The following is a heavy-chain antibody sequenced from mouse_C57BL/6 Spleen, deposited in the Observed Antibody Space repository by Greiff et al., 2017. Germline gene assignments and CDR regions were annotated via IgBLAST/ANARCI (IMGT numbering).Heavy chain of an antibody. Sequence: QVQLKQSGAELVRPGASVTLSCKASGYTFTDYEMHWVKQTPVHGLEWIGAIDPETGGTAYNQKFKGKAILTADKSSSTAYMELRSLTSEDSAFYYCTKSGQLEGIDYWGQGTTLTVSS. V-gene: IGHV1-15*01. CDR1: GYTFTDYE. J-gene: IGHJ2*01. D-gene: IGHD3-3*01. CDR2: IDPETGGT. CDR3: TKSGQLEGIDY.